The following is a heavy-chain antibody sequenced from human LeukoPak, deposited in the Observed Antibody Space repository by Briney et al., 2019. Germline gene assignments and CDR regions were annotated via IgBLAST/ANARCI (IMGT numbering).Heavy chain of an antibody. D-gene: IGHD3-3*01. CDR1: VFTFSSYS. Sequence: PGGSPRLSCAASVFTFSSYSRNGVRQPPWKGREGVSYICSSSSSIYYADSVKGRFTISRDNAKNSLYLQMNSLRDEDTAVYYCARALGLEIDYWGQGTLVTVSS. J-gene: IGHJ4*02. CDR2: ICSSSSSI. CDR3: ARALGLEIDY. V-gene: IGHV3-48*02.